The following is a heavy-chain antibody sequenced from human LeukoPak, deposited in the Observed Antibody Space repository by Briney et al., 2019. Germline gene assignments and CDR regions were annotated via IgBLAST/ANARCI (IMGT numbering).Heavy chain of an antibody. J-gene: IGHJ4*02. Sequence: ASVKVSCKASGFTFTSSAMQWVRQARGQRLEWIGWIVVGSGNTNYAQKFQGRVTITADKSTSTAYMELSSLRSEDTAVYYCAFGGAARYFDYWGQGTLVTVSS. D-gene: IGHD1-26*01. CDR1: GFTFTSSA. CDR3: AFGGAARYFDY. CDR2: IVVGSGNT. V-gene: IGHV1-58*02.